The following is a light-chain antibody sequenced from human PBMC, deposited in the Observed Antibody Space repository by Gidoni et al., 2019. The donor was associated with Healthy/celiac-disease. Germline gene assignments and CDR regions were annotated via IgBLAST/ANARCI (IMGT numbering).Light chain of an antibody. CDR2: TND. CDR1: SSNIGSNA. V-gene: IGLV1-44*01. Sequence: QSMLTQPPSASGTPGQRVTISCSGSSSNIGSNAVSWYQQLPGTAPKLLIYTNDQRPSGVPDRFSGSKSGTSASLAISGLQSEDEADYYCAAWDDSLNAVVFGGGTKLTVL. CDR3: AAWDDSLNAVV. J-gene: IGLJ2*01.